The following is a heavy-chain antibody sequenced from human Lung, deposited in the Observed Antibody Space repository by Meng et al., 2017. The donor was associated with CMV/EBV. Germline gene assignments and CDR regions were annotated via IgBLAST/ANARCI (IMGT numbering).Heavy chain of an antibody. CDR1: GFTFSSYT. CDR3: AGAPGIGETTGVY. Sequence: SCEVSGFTFSSYTMNWVRQAPGKGLEWVSSISGFSDYIHYADSVKGRFTISRDNAKKSLYLQMNSLRAEDTAVYYRAGAPGIGETTGVYGGQGTXVTVSS. V-gene: IGHV3-21*01. D-gene: IGHD1-7*01. J-gene: IGHJ4*02. CDR2: ISGFSDYI.